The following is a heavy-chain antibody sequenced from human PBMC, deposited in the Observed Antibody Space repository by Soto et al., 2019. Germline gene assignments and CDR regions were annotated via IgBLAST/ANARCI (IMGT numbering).Heavy chain of an antibody. CDR2: INPNSGGT. D-gene: IGHD2-2*01. V-gene: IGHV1-2*04. J-gene: IGHJ6*02. CDR3: ARGRVVGHCSSTSCYPSYGMDV. CDR1: GYTFTGYY. Sequence: ASVKVSCKASGYTFTGYYMHWVRQAPGQGLEWMGWINPNSGGTNYAQKFQGWVTMTRDTSISTAYMELSRLRSDDTAVYYCARGRVVGHCSSTSCYPSYGMDVWGQGTMVTAP.